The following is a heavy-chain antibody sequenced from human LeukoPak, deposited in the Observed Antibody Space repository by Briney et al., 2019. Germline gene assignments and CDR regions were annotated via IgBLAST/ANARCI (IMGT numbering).Heavy chain of an antibody. CDR3: ARDPRSGSYPDWFDP. V-gene: IGHV3-48*03. CDR1: GFTFSSYE. Sequence: GGSLRLSCAASGFTFSSYEMNWVRQAPGKGLEWVSYISSSGSTIYYADSVKGRFTISRDNAKNSLYLQMNSLRAEDTAVYYCARDPRSGSYPDWFDPWGQGTLVTVSS. J-gene: IGHJ5*02. CDR2: ISSSGSTI. D-gene: IGHD1-26*01.